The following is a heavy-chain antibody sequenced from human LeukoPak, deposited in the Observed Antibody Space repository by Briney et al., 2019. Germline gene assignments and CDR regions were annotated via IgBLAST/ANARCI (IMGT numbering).Heavy chain of an antibody. CDR3: AKDPLAGATAPDY. CDR1: GFTFSSYA. CDR2: ISYDGSNK. V-gene: IGHV3-30*04. D-gene: IGHD1-26*01. J-gene: IGHJ4*02. Sequence: PGRSLRLSCAASGFTFSSYAMHWVRQAPGKGLEWVAVISYDGSNKYYADSVKGRFTISRDNSKNTLYLQMNSLRAEDTAVYYCAKDPLAGATAPDYWGQGTLVTVSS.